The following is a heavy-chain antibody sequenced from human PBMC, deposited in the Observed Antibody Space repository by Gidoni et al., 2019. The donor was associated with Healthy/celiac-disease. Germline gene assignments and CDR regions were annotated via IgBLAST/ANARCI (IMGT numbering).Heavy chain of an antibody. D-gene: IGHD6-19*01. V-gene: IGHV1-18*01. J-gene: IGHJ4*02. CDR1: GYTFTSYG. CDR3: ARDFAYSSGWWEDY. Sequence: QVQLVQSGAEVEKPGASVKVSCKASGYTFTSYGISWVRQAPGQGLEWMGWISADNGNTNYAQKLQGRVTMTTDPSTSTAYMELRSLRSSDTAVYYCARDFAYSSGWWEDYWGQGTLVTVSS. CDR2: ISADNGNT.